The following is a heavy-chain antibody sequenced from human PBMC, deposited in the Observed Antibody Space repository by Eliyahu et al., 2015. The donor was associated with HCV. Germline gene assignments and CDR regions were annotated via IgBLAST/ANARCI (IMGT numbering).Heavy chain of an antibody. J-gene: IGHJ4*02. CDR3: AHPTRYYDSSGYYYVIDD. CDR1: GFSFSTSXXA. Sequence: QITLKESGPTLVKPTQTLTLTCTFSGFSFSTSXXAVGWVRQPPGKALEWLAVIYWNDDKRYSPFLESRLTITKDTSKNQVVLTMTNMDSVDTATYYCAHPTRYYDSSGYYYVIDDWGQGTLVTVSS. CDR2: IYWNDDK. D-gene: IGHD3-22*01. V-gene: IGHV2-5*01.